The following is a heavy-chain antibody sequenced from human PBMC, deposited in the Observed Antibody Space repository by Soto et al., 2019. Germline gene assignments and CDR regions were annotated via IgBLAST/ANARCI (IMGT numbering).Heavy chain of an antibody. J-gene: IGHJ4*02. D-gene: IGHD2-2*01. V-gene: IGHV4-34*01. CDR1: GGSFSGYY. CDR2: IKHSGST. CDR3: ATSKVGYCSSTSCYGGYYFDY. Sequence: QVQLQQWGAGLLKPSETLSLTCAVYGGSFSGYYWSWIRQPPGKGLEWIGEIKHSGSTNYNPSLKSRVTISVDTSKNQSSMKLSSVTAADTAVYYCATSKVGYCSSTSCYGGYYFDYWGQGTLVTVSS.